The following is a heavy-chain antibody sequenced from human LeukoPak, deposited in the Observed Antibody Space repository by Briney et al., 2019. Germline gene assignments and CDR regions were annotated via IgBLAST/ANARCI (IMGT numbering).Heavy chain of an antibody. CDR2: IYYSGST. V-gene: IGHV4-59*01. CDR3: ARGGSDYDYVWGSYRPYFDY. Sequence: SETLSLTCTVSGGSISSYDWSWIRQPPGKGLEWMGDIYYSGSTNYNPSLKSRGTISVDTSKNQLSLKLSSVTAADTAVYYCARGGSDYDYVWGSYRPYFDYWGQGTLVTVSS. CDR1: GGSISSYD. J-gene: IGHJ4*02. D-gene: IGHD3-16*02.